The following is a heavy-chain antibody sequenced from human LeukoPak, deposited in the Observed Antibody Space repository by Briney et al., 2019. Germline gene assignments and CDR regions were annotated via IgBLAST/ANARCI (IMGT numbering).Heavy chain of an antibody. Sequence: SETLSLTCTVSGGSISSALYHWGWIRQPPGTNLEWLVSVYYTGSTHNNPSLKSRVTISVDTSKNQFSLNLSSVTAADTAVYYCARQEIGLRSFDSWGQGTLVTVSS. CDR3: ARQEIGLRSFDS. V-gene: IGHV4-39*01. CDR2: VYYTGST. CDR1: GGSISSALYH. D-gene: IGHD3/OR15-3a*01. J-gene: IGHJ5*01.